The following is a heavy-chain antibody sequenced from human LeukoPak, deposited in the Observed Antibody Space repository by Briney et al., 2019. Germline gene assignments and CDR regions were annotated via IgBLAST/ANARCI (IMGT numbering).Heavy chain of an antibody. CDR3: ARARYDSSGPEGVDAFDI. Sequence: GGSLRLSCAASGFTFSSYSMNWVRQAPGKGLEWVSSISSSSSYICYADSVKGRFTISRDDAKNSLYLQMNSLRAEDTAVYYCARARYDSSGPEGVDAFDIWGQGTMVTVSS. CDR1: GFTFSSYS. V-gene: IGHV3-21*01. D-gene: IGHD3-22*01. J-gene: IGHJ3*02. CDR2: ISSSSSYI.